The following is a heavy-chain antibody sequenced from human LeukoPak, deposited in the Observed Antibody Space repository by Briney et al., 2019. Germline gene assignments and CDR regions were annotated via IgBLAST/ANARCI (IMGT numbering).Heavy chain of an antibody. V-gene: IGHV4-59*01. CDR1: GGSISGYY. J-gene: IGHJ4*02. CDR2: VSYTGSA. CDR3: ARDFNGDSHFDY. D-gene: IGHD4-17*01. Sequence: SETLSLTCTVSGGSISGYYWSWIRQPPGKGLEWIGNVSYTGSASYNPSLKGRVTISVDTSKNQFSLKLTSLTAADTAVYYCARDFNGDSHFDYWGQGTLVDVSS.